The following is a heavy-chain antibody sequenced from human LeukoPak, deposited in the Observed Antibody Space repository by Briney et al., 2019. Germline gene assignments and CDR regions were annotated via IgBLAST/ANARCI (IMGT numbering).Heavy chain of an antibody. V-gene: IGHV4-30-4*01. CDR3: ARGEVTNYYYYGMDV. Sequence: SETLSLTCTVSGGSISNYYWNWIRQPPGKGLEWIGYIYYSGSTYYNPSLKSRVTISVDTSKNQFSLKLSSVTAADTAVYYCARGEVTNYYYYGMDVWGQGTTVTVSS. CDR2: IYYSGST. CDR1: GGSISNYY. D-gene: IGHD2-21*02. J-gene: IGHJ6*02.